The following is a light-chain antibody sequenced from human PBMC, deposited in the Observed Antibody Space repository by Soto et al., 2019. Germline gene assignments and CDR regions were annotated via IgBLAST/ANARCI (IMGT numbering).Light chain of an antibody. J-gene: IGLJ1*01. CDR3: SSYAGTNTPYV. V-gene: IGLV2-8*01. CDR1: SSDVGGYYY. Sequence: QSALTQPPSASGSPGQSVTISCTGTSSDVGGYYYVSWYQQHPGKAPKLMIYEVSKRPSGVPDRFSGSKSGNTASLTVSGLQAEDEADYYCSSYAGTNTPYVFGTGTKVT. CDR2: EVS.